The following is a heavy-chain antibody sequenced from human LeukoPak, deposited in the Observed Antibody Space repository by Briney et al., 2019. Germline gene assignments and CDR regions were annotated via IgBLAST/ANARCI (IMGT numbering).Heavy chain of an antibody. CDR3: TRYYGSGSPPFDY. D-gene: IGHD3-10*01. J-gene: IGHJ4*02. CDR1: GFTFSSYS. Sequence: GASLKISCAASGFTFSSYSMNWVRQAPGKGLEWVSSISSSSSYIYYADSVKGRFTISRDNAKNSLYLQMNSLRAEDTAVYYCTRYYGSGSPPFDYWGQGTLVTVSS. V-gene: IGHV3-21*01. CDR2: ISSSSSYI.